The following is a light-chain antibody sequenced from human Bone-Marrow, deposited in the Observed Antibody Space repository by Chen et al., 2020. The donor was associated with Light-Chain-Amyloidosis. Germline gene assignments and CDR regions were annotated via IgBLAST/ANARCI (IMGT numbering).Light chain of an antibody. J-gene: IGLJ3*02. CDR2: EDD. CDR3: QSYQGSGEGV. CDR1: SGSIATRY. Sequence: NCMLTQPHSVSESPGMTVIMSCIRSSGSIATRYVQWYQQRQGSSPTTVIYEDDQRPSGVQDRFSGSIDRSSNSASLTISGLKTEDEADYYCQSYQGSGEGVLGGGTKLTV. V-gene: IGLV6-57*01.